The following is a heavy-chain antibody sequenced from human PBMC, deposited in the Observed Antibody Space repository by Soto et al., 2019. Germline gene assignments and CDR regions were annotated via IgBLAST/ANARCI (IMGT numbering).Heavy chain of an antibody. Sequence: SVKVSCKASGGTFSSYAISWVRQAPGQGLEWMGGIIPIFGTANYAQRFQGRVTITADESTSTAYMELSSLRSEDTAVYYCARLNDYVSNYYYGMDVWGQGTTVTVSS. CDR3: ARLNDYVSNYYYGMDV. J-gene: IGHJ6*02. V-gene: IGHV1-69*13. CDR2: IIPIFGTA. CDR1: GGTFSSYA. D-gene: IGHD3-16*01.